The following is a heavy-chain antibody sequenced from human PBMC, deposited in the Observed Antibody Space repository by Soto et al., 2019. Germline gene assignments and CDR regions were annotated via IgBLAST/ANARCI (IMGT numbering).Heavy chain of an antibody. CDR1: GFSFSNYE. J-gene: IGHJ4*02. CDR3: ARDRAAGGY. V-gene: IGHV3-48*03. Sequence: EVQLVESGGGLVQPGGSLRLSCAASGFSFSNYEMNWVRQAPGKGLEWVAYISSGGSTVHYADSVRGRFTVSRDNARNSLHLQMNTLRVEDTALYYCARDRAAGGYWGQGTLVTVSS. D-gene: IGHD6-13*01. CDR2: ISSGGSTV.